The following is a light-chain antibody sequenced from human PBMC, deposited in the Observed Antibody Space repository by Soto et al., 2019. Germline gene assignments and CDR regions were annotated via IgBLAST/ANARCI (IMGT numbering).Light chain of an antibody. CDR1: QSVTGA. J-gene: IGKJ2*01. CDR2: GAS. CDR3: QQYNDWPPYT. Sequence: EILMTQSPATLSVSPGERATLSCRASQSVTGAVAWYQQKPGQAPRLLIYGASTRATGIPDRFSGSGSGTEFTLTISSLQSEDFAVYYCQQYNDWPPYTFGQGTNVEIK. V-gene: IGKV3-15*01.